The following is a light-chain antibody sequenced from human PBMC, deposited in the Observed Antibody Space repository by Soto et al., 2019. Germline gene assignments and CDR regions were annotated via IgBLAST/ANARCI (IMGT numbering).Light chain of an antibody. V-gene: IGKV3-15*01. CDR3: QQNNNWPLT. CDR2: AAS. Sequence: EIVMTQSPATLSVSPGERATLSCRASQSISSGLAWYQQKPGQAPSLLIYAASTRATSIPARFSGGGSETEFTLTISSLQSEDFAVYYCQQNNNWPLTFGGGTKVEIK. CDR1: QSISSG. J-gene: IGKJ4*01.